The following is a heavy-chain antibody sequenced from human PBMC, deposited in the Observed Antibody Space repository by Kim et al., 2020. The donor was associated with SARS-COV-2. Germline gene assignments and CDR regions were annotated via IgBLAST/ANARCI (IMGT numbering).Heavy chain of an antibody. V-gene: IGHV3-30*03. J-gene: IGHJ6*01. D-gene: IGHD6-13*01. CDR3: STDHSSSWIEWYGMDV. CDR1: GFTFSSYG. CDR2: ISYDGSNK. Sequence: GGSLRLSCAASGFTFSSYGMHWVRQAPGKGLEWVAVISYDGSNKYYADSVKGRFTISRDNSKNTLYLQMNSLRAEDTAVYYWSTDHSSSWIEWYGMDVWG.